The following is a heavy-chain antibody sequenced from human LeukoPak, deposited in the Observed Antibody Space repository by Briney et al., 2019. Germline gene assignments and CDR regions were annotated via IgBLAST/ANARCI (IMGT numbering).Heavy chain of an antibody. CDR3: ARGKGGSYYGGHDAFDI. V-gene: IGHV1-2*02. J-gene: IGHJ3*02. CDR2: IDPNSGGT. Sequence: GASVKVPCKASGYTFTGYYMHWVRQAPGQGLEWMGWIDPNSGGTNYAQKFQGRVTMTRDTSISTAYMELSRLRSDDTAVYYCARGKGGSYYGGHDAFDIWGQGTMVTVSS. D-gene: IGHD1-26*01. CDR1: GYTFTGYY.